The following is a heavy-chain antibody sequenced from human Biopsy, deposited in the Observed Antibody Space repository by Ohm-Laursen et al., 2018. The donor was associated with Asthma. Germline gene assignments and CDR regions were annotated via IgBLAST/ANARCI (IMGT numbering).Heavy chain of an antibody. CDR1: GDAFATYT. CDR2: LSPMLGRP. Sequence: SSVKVSCKASGDAFATYTYSWVRQAPGQGLEWLGGLSPMLGRPNYAERFQGRVTITADRSTSTAYMELSSLTIEDTAVYYCSRAVTILQEWSGGMDVWGQGTTVIVS. CDR3: SRAVTILQEWSGGMDV. J-gene: IGHJ6*02. D-gene: IGHD3-3*01. V-gene: IGHV1-69*08.